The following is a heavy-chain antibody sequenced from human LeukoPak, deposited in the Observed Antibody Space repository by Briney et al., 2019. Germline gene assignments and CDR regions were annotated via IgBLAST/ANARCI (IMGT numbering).Heavy chain of an antibody. D-gene: IGHD2-21*01. J-gene: IGHJ4*02. Sequence: ASVEVSCKSSGYTSTNSYIHWVRQAPGQGLEWMGIIRPGDGSRDYAEKFQGRVTVTSDTSTSTVYMDLSSLRSEDTAVYYCATDGGHWDFDYWGQGTLVTVSS. CDR1: GYTSTNSY. CDR2: IRPGDGSR. V-gene: IGHV1-46*01. CDR3: ATDGGHWDFDY.